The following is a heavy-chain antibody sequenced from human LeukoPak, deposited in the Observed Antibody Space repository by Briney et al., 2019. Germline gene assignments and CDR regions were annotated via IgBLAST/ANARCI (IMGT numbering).Heavy chain of an antibody. CDR3: ARDYRARVGRHTDLGGECDY. D-gene: IGHD1-26*01. CDR2: ISTYNGNT. J-gene: IGHJ4*02. Sequence: ASVKVSCKASGSTFTNHGISWVRQAPGQGLEWMGWISTYNGNTNYAQKLQGRVTMTTDTSTSTAYMELRSLRSDDTAVYYCARDYRARVGRHTDLGGECDYWGQGTLVTVSS. CDR1: GSTFTNHG. V-gene: IGHV1-18*01.